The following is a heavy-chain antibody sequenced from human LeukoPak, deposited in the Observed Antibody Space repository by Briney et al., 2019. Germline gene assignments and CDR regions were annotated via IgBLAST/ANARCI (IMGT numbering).Heavy chain of an antibody. D-gene: IGHD5-24*01. CDR2: INPKSGGT. J-gene: IGHJ3*02. V-gene: IGHV1-2*02. CDR1: GYTFTDYY. Sequence: GASVKVSCKASGYTFTDYYMHWVRQAPGQGLEWMGWINPKSGGTNYAQKFQGRVTMTSDTSISTAYMELSRLRSDDTAVFYCARDLAFGEMVTNRGAFDIWGQGTMVTVSS. CDR3: ARDLAFGEMVTNRGAFDI.